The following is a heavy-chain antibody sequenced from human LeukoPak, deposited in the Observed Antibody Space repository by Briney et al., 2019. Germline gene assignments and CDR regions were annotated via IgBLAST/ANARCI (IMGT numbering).Heavy chain of an antibody. J-gene: IGHJ5*02. CDR3: ARDLETYYDFWSGPENNWFDP. CDR1: GFTFSSYG. CDR2: ISSGSSYI. D-gene: IGHD3-3*01. V-gene: IGHV3-21*01. Sequence: GGSLRLSCAASGFTFSSYGMTWVRQAPGKGLEWVSSISSGSSYIYYADSGKGRFTISRDNAKNSLYLQMNSLRAEDTAVYYCARDLETYYDFWSGPENNWFDPWGQGTLVTVSS.